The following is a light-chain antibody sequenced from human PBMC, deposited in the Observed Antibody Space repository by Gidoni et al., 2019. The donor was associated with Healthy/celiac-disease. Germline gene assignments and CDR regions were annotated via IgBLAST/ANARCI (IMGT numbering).Light chain of an antibody. J-gene: IGLJ7*01. CDR2: DNN. CDR1: SSNIGNNY. Sequence: QSVLTQPPSVSAAPGQKVTISCSGSSSNIGNNYVSWYQQLPGTAPKLLIYDNNKRPSGIPDRFSGSKSGTSATLGITGLQTGDEADYYCGTWDSSLSAAVFGGGTQLTVX. CDR3: GTWDSSLSAAV. V-gene: IGLV1-51*01.